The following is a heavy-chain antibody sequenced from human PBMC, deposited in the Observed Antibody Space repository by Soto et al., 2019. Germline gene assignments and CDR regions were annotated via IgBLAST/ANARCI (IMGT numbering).Heavy chain of an antibody. J-gene: IGHJ6*02. CDR3: TRGKWFPRGYGMDV. D-gene: IGHD3-22*01. CDR2: IYLGGRG. Sequence: QVQLQESGPGLVKPSETLSLTCTVSGDSVTSDYWSWIRQPPGKRLEYIGFIYLGGRGNYNPSLESRVTISPDKSKNQFSLRLTSVTAADTAVYYCTRGKWFPRGYGMDVWGRGTTVTVS. V-gene: IGHV4-59*02. CDR1: GDSVTSDY.